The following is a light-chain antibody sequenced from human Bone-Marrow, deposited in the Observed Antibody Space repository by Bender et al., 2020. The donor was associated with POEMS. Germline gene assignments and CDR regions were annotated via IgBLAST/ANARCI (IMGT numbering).Light chain of an antibody. V-gene: IGLV2-14*02. CDR1: SSDVGSYNL. J-gene: IGLJ3*02. CDR3: SSYTSSDTWV. Sequence: QSALTQAASVSGSPGQSITISCTGTSSDVGSYNLVSWYQQHPGKAPKLMIYEGTKRPSGVSNRFSGSKSGNTASLTISGLQAEDEGDYYCSSYTSSDTWVFGGGTKLTVL. CDR2: EGT.